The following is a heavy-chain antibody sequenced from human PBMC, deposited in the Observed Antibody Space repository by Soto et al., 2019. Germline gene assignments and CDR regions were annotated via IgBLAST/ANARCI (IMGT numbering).Heavy chain of an antibody. CDR3: EKAPGIPGNTQ. Sequence: GGSRRLSCAASGFTFSRFAMSWVRQAPGKGLECVSAISCRGGSTYYADSVKGRFTLSSDNSPTTRYLQMNSLIADNTALYDGEKAPGIPGNTQWGQGTL. D-gene: IGHD1-7*01. J-gene: IGHJ4*02. CDR2: ISCRGGST. V-gene: IGHV3-23*01. CDR1: GFTFSRFA.